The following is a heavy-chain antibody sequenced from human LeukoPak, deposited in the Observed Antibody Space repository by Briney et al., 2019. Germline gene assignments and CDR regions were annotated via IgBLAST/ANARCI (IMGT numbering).Heavy chain of an antibody. CDR1: GGTFNNFA. CDR2: IIPMSGTA. Sequence: ASVTVSCKASGGTFNNFAISWVRQAPGQGLEWVGGIIPMSGTANYAQKFQGRVTITAGESTSTAYMELSSLRSEDTAIYYCASPVKYYDTWSGYPPFDYWGQGTLVTVSS. V-gene: IGHV1-69*01. J-gene: IGHJ4*02. CDR3: ASPVKYYDTWSGYPPFDY. D-gene: IGHD3-3*01.